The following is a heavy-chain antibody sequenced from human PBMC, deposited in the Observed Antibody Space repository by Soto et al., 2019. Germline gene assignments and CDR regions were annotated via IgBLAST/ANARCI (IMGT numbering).Heavy chain of an antibody. CDR3: ARRREFGGYNWVD. CDR1: GYTFNSNW. D-gene: IGHD5-12*01. J-gene: IGHJ1*01. V-gene: IGHV5-51*01. CDR2: IYPADSDT. Sequence: PGESLKISCKGDGYTFNSNWIGWVRQRPGKGLEWMGVIYPADSDTRYSPSFQGQVTISADKSITTAYLQWSGLKSSDSAIYFCARRREFGGYNWVDWGQGTLVTVSS.